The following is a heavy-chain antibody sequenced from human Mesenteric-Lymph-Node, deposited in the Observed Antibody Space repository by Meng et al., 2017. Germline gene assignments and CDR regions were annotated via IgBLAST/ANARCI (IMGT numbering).Heavy chain of an antibody. J-gene: IGHJ4*02. Sequence: GEALKISRKGSGYSFTSYWIGWVRQMPGKGLEWMWIIYPGDSDTRYSPSFQGQVTISADKSISTAYLQWSSLKASDTAMYYCARHPTYYYDSSGYYFDYWGQGTLVTVSS. V-gene: IGHV5-51*01. CDR1: GYSFTSYW. CDR2: IYPGDSDT. D-gene: IGHD3-22*01. CDR3: ARHPTYYYDSSGYYFDY.